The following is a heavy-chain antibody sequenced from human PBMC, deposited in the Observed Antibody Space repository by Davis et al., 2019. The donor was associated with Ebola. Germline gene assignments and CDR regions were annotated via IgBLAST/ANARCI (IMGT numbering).Heavy chain of an antibody. CDR3: ARHPSHTPLYSSSYYYYHGMDV. Sequence: GESLKISCKGSGYSFTSYWISWVRQMPGKGLEWMGRIDPSDSYTNYSPSFQGHVTISADKSISTAYLQWSSLKASDTAMYYCARHPSHTPLYSSSYYYYHGMDVWGQGTTVTVSS. D-gene: IGHD6-6*01. CDR2: IDPSDSYT. V-gene: IGHV5-10-1*01. J-gene: IGHJ6*02. CDR1: GYSFTSYW.